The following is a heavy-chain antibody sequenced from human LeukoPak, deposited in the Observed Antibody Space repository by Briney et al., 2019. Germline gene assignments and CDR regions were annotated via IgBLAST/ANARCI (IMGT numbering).Heavy chain of an antibody. J-gene: IGHJ4*02. D-gene: IGHD6-19*01. CDR1: GYSISSGYY. CDR2: IYHSGRT. Sequence: SETLSLTCTVSGYSISSGYYWGWIRQPPGKGLEWIGSIYHSGRTFYNPSLKSRVTISVDTSKNQFSLKLRSVTAADTAVYYCARGAGSHAYAWGQETLVTVSS. CDR3: ARGAGSHAYA. V-gene: IGHV4-38-2*02.